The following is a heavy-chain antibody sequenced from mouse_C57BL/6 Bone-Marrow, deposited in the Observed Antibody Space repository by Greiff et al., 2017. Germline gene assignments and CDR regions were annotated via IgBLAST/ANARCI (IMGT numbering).Heavy chain of an antibody. Sequence: EVQLQQSGAELVRPGASVKLSCTASGFNIKDDYMHWVKQRPEQGLEWIGWIDPENGDTEYASKFQGKATITADTSSNTAYLQLRSLTSEDTAVYYCTTIYYGYALFAYWGQGTLVTVSA. D-gene: IGHD2-2*01. J-gene: IGHJ3*01. CDR3: TTIYYGYALFAY. V-gene: IGHV14-4*01. CDR1: GFNIKDDY. CDR2: IDPENGDT.